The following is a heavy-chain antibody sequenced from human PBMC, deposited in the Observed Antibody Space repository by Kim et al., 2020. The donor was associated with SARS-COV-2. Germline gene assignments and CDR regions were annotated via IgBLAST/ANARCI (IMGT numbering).Heavy chain of an antibody. CDR3: ARDLRQWLGLYYFDY. V-gene: IGHV1-18*04. J-gene: IGHJ4*02. D-gene: IGHD6-19*01. CDR1: GYTFTSYG. CDR2: ISAYNGNT. Sequence: ASVKVSCKASGYTFTSYGISWVRQAPGQGLEWMGWISAYNGNTNYAQKLQGRVTMTTDTSTSTAYIELRSLRSDDTAVYYCARDLRQWLGLYYFDYWGQGTLVTVSS.